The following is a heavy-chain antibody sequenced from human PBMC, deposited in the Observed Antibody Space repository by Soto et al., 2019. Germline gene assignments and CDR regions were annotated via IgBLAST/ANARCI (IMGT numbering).Heavy chain of an antibody. Sequence: SETLSLTCTVSGGSISSSSYYWGWIRQPPGKELEWIGSIYYSGSTYYNPSLKSRVTISVDTSKNQFSLKLSSVTAADTAVYYCARRLYYDSSGFEGGGMDVWGQGTTVTV. CDR2: IYYSGST. D-gene: IGHD3-22*01. CDR1: GGSISSSSYY. CDR3: ARRLYYDSSGFEGGGMDV. V-gene: IGHV4-39*01. J-gene: IGHJ6*02.